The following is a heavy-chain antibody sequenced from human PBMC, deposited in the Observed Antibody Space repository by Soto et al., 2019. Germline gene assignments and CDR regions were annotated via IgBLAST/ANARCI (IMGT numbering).Heavy chain of an antibody. CDR3: APRSRPY. CDR2: ISGSGGNI. J-gene: IGHJ4*02. Sequence: GGSLRLSCEASGFPFSTYAMTWVRQAPGKGLEWVSAISGSGGNIYYADSVKGRFTISRDNSKNTLYLQMNNLRAEDTAVYYCAPRSRPYWGQGTLVTVSS. V-gene: IGHV3-23*01. CDR1: GFPFSTYA.